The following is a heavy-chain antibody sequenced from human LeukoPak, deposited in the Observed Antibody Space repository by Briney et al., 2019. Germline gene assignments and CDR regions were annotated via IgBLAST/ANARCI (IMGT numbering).Heavy chain of an antibody. V-gene: IGHV1-69*13. CDR3: ARVAAEVVGVPGAIGFGWLRRDYYYMDV. CDR2: IIPIFGTA. Sequence: GASVKVSCKASGCTFTSYYMHWVRQAPGQGLEWMGGIIPIFGTANYAQKFQGRVTITADESTSTAYMELSSLRSEDTAVYYCARVAAEVVGVPGAIGFGWLRRDYYYMDVWGKGTTVTVSS. D-gene: IGHD2-2*02. J-gene: IGHJ6*03. CDR1: GCTFTSYY.